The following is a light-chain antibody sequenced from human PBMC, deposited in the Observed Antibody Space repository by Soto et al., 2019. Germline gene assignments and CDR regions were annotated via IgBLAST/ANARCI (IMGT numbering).Light chain of an antibody. J-gene: IGLJ1*01. CDR3: YSYAGENLYV. Sequence: SALTQPASVSASPGQSITIPCTGTSSDVGSYNLVSLFQQHPGKVPKLLIYEGTKRPSGLSDRFSGSKSGNTASLTISGLQAEDEADYYCYSYAGENLYVFGTGTKVTVL. V-gene: IGLV2-23*01. CDR2: EGT. CDR1: SSDVGSYNL.